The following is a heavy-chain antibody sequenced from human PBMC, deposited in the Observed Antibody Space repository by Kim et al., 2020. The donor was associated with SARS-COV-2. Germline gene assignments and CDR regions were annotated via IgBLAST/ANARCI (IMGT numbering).Heavy chain of an antibody. V-gene: IGHV3-23*01. J-gene: IGHJ5*02. CDR2: ISGSGGST. CDR1: GFTFSSYA. Sequence: GGSLRLSCAASGFTFSSYAMSWVRQAPGKGLEWVSAISGSGGSTYYADSVKGRFTISRDNSKNTLYLQMNSLRAEDTAVYYCAKDPRAPAPWELPFANWFDPWGQGTLVTVSS. CDR3: AKDPRAPAPWELPFANWFDP. D-gene: IGHD1-26*01.